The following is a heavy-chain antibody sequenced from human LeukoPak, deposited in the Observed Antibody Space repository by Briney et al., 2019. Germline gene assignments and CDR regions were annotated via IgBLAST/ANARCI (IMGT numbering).Heavy chain of an antibody. CDR1: GGSISSYQ. D-gene: IGHD3-10*01. CDR3: ARSPPGDYGSGEDGMDV. J-gene: IGHJ6*02. Sequence: SDPLPLTCTVCGGSISSYQWRWIREPPGRRLEGFGYIYYSGTTNYNPSLKSRVTISVDTSKNQFSLKLSSVTAADTAVYFCARSPPGDYGSGEDGMDVWGQGTTVTVSS. CDR2: IYYSGTT. V-gene: IGHV4-59*07.